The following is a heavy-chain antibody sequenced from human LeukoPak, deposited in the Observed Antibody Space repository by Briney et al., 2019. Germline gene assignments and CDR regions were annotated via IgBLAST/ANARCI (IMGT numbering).Heavy chain of an antibody. CDR3: ARSKIDY. V-gene: IGHV3-48*03. Sequence: GGSLRLTCAASGFTFSTYEMNWVRQAPGKGLEWVSYISSSGTTIYYADSVKGRFTISRDNAKNSLDLQMNSLRADDTAIYYSARSKIDYWGQGTLVTVSS. CDR1: GFTFSTYE. D-gene: IGHD4-11*01. CDR2: ISSSGTTI. J-gene: IGHJ4*02.